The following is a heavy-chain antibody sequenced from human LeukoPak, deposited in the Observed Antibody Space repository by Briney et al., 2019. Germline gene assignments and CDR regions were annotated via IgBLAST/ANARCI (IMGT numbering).Heavy chain of an antibody. CDR1: GGSISSSNW. CDR3: ARDFSAAFDI. D-gene: IGHD2/OR15-2a*01. J-gene: IGHJ3*02. Sequence: RSSETLSLTCAVSGGSISSSNWWSWVRQPPGKGLEWIGEIYHSGTTNYNPSLKSRVTISVDTSKNQFSLKLSSVTAADTAVYYCARDFSAAFDIWGQGTMVTVSS. CDR2: IYHSGTT. V-gene: IGHV4-4*02.